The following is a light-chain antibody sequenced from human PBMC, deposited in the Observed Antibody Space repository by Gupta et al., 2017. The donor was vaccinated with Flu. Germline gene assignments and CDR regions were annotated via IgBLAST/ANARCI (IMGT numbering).Light chain of an antibody. CDR2: LGS. Sequence: DIVMTQSPLSLPVTPGEPASISCRSSQSLLHSNGYNYLDWYLQKPGQSPQLLIYLGSNRASGVPDRFSGSGSGTDFTLKISRVEAEDVGFYYCRQALQTPRTCGQGTRLEIK. CDR3: RQALQTPRT. V-gene: IGKV2-28*01. J-gene: IGKJ5*01. CDR1: QSLLHSNGYNY.